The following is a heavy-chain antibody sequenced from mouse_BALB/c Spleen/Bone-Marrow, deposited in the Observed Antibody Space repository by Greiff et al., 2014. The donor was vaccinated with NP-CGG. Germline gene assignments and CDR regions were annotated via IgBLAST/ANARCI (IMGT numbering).Heavy chain of an antibody. J-gene: IGHJ4*01. Sequence: QSGPDLVKPSQSLSLTCTVTGYSITSGYSLHWIRQFPGKKLEWMGYIHYSGTTNYNPSLKSRISITRDTSKNQFFLQLNSVTSDDTATYYCARQNDGYLYYAMDYWGQGTSVTVSS. V-gene: IGHV3-1*02. CDR3: ARQNDGYLYYAMDY. CDR1: GYSITSGYS. D-gene: IGHD2-3*01. CDR2: IHYSGTT.